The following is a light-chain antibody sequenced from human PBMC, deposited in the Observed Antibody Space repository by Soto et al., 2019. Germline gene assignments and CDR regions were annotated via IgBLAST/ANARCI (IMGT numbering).Light chain of an antibody. J-gene: IGKJ1*01. CDR2: DAS. CDR3: QQRSNWPIT. CDR1: QSISGN. V-gene: IGKV3-11*01. Sequence: EVVLTQSPGTLSKSPGERATLSCRASQSISGNLAWYQQKPGQAPRLLIYDASNRATGIPARFSGSGSGTDFTLTISSLEPEDFAVYYCQQRSNWPITFGQGTKVDIK.